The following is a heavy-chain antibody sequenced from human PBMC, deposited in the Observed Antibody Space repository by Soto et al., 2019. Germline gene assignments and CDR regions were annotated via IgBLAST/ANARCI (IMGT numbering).Heavy chain of an antibody. CDR1: GGSISSGDYY. CDR3: ARLPYCSSTSCYTRSYYYYYGMDV. D-gene: IGHD2-2*02. J-gene: IGHJ6*02. CDR2: IYYSGST. V-gene: IGHV4-30-4*01. Sequence: SETLSLTCTVSGGSISSGDYYWSWIRQPPGKGLEWIGYIYYSGSTYYNPSLKSRVTISVDTSKNQFSLKLSSVTAADTAAYYCARLPYCSSTSCYTRSYYYYYGMDVWGQGTTVTVSS.